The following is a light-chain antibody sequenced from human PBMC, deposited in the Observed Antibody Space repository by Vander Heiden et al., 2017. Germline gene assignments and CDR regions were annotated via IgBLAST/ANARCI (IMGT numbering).Light chain of an antibody. Sequence: DIVMTQSPASLAVSLAERATIHCKSSQSVLYSSNNKNYLAWYQQKPGQPPKLLIYWAATRESGVPDRFSGSGSGTDFTLTISSLQAEDVAVYYCQQYDSTPTFGQGTKVEIK. V-gene: IGKV4-1*01. CDR2: WAA. CDR3: QQYDSTPT. J-gene: IGKJ1*01. CDR1: QSVLYSSNNKNY.